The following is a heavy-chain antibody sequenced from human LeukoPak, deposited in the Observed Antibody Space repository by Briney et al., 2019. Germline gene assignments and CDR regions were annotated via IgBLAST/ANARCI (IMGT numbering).Heavy chain of an antibody. V-gene: IGHV1-8*01. Sequence: ASVKVSCKASGYTFTSYDINWVRQATGQGLEWMGWMNPNSGNTGYAQKFQGRVTMTRNTSTSTAYMELSSLRSEDTAVYYCATTRSSWYRRFDPWGQGTLVTVSS. D-gene: IGHD6-13*01. CDR2: MNPNSGNT. CDR1: GYTFTSYD. J-gene: IGHJ5*02. CDR3: ATTRSSWYRRFDP.